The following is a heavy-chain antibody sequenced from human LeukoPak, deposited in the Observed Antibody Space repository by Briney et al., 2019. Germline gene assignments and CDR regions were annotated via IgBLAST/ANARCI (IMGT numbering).Heavy chain of an antibody. CDR2: IIPIFGTA. Sequence: ASVKVSCKASGGSFSSYAISWVRQAPGQGLAWMGGIIPIFGTANYAQKFQGRVTITADKSTSTAYMELSSLRSEDTAVYYCARASAAGTTPYDYWGQGTLVTVSS. V-gene: IGHV1-69*06. CDR3: ARASAAGTTPYDY. J-gene: IGHJ4*02. D-gene: IGHD6-13*01. CDR1: GGSFSSYA.